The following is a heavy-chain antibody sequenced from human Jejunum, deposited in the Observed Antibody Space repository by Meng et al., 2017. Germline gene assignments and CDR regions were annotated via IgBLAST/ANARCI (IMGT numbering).Heavy chain of an antibody. CDR2: ISASGRIL. D-gene: IGHD5-24*01. J-gene: IGHJ4*02. CDR1: GFTFPNYE. Sequence: GESLKISCAASGFTFPNYEMNWVRQAPGKGLEWVSYISASGRILSYADSVKGRFTISRDNAQNSLYLQMDSLRAEDTAVYYCARGIDGYNFNWGQGILVTVSS. V-gene: IGHV3-48*03. CDR3: ARGIDGYNFN.